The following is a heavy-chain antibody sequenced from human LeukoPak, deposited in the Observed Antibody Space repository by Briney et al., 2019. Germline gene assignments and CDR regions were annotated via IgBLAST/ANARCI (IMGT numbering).Heavy chain of an antibody. CDR1: GGSISSYY. Sequence: PSEALSLTCTVSGGSISSYYWSWIRQPPGKGLEWIEYIYYRGSTNYNPSLKSRVTISVDTSKNQFSLKLSSVTAADTAVYYCARHVTGYYFDSWGQGTLVTVSS. V-gene: IGHV4-59*08. J-gene: IGHJ4*02. D-gene: IGHD1-14*01. CDR3: ARHVTGYYFDS. CDR2: IYYRGST.